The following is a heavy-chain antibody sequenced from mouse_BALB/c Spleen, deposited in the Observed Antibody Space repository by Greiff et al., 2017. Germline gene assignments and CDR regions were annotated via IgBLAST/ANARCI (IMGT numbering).Heavy chain of an antibody. CDR3: AREGDYDGVGFVY. CDR1: GFTFSDYY. V-gene: IGHV5-4*02. D-gene: IGHD2-4*01. J-gene: IGHJ3*01. CDR2: ISDGGSYT. Sequence: EVHLVESGGGLVKPGGSLKLSCAASGFTFSDYYMYWVRQTPEKRLEWVATISDGGSYTYYPDSVKGRFTISRDNAKNNLYLQMSSLKSEDTAMYYCAREGDYDGVGFVYWGQGTLVTVSA.